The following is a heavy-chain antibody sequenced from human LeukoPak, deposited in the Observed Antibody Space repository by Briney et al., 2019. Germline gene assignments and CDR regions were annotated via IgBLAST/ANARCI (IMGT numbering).Heavy chain of an antibody. D-gene: IGHD3-10*01. J-gene: IGHJ6*04. CDR3: AKAYYGSGSYYYYYYGMDV. Sequence: PGGSLRLSCAASGFTFSSYGMHWVRQAPGKGLEWVAVISYDGSNKYYADPVKGRFTISRDNSKNTLYLQMNSLRAEDTAVYYCAKAYYGSGSYYYYYYGMDVWGKGTTVTVSS. V-gene: IGHV3-30*18. CDR1: GFTFSSYG. CDR2: ISYDGSNK.